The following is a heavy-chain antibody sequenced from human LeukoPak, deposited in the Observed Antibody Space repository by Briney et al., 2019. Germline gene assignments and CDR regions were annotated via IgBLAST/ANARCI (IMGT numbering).Heavy chain of an antibody. Sequence: SVEVSCKASGGTFSSYAIIWVRQAPGQGLEWMGRIIPILGIANYAQKFQGRVTITADKSTSTAYMELSSLRSEDTAVYYCARDLHINYFDYWGQGTLVTVSS. J-gene: IGHJ4*02. V-gene: IGHV1-69*04. CDR2: IIPILGIA. CDR1: GGTFSSYA. CDR3: ARDLHINYFDY.